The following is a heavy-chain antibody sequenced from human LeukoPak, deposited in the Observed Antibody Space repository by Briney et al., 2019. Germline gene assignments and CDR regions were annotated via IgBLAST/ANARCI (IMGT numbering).Heavy chain of an antibody. CDR1: GFTFSSYA. Sequence: GGSLRLSCAASGFTFSSYAMSWVRQAPGKGLEWVSAISGSGGSTYYADSVKGRFTISRDNSKNTLYLQTNSLRAEDTAVYYCAKDKGWFGELSPWGQGTLVTVSS. CDR3: AKDKGWFGELSP. V-gene: IGHV3-23*01. D-gene: IGHD3-10*01. J-gene: IGHJ5*02. CDR2: ISGSGGST.